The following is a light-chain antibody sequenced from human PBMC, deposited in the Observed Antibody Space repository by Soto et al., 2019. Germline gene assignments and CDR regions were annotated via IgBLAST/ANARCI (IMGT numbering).Light chain of an antibody. Sequence: QSVLTQPPSASGTPGQRVTISCSGSSSNIGSNTVNWYQQLPGTAPKLVIYSNNQRPSGVPDRFSGSKSGTSASLAINGLQSEDEADYYCVAWDDSLNGYVVFGGGTKVTVL. CDR1: SSNIGSNT. CDR3: VAWDDSLNGYVV. J-gene: IGLJ2*01. CDR2: SNN. V-gene: IGLV1-44*01.